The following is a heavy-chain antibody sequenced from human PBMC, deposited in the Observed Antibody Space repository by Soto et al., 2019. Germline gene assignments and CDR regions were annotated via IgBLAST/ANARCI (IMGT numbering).Heavy chain of an antibody. CDR2: ISWNAGSI. J-gene: IGHJ6*02. CDR3: AKGKGDYYYYGMDG. Sequence: EVQLVESGGGLVQPGRSLRLSCAASGFTFDDYAMHWVRQAPGKGLEWVSGISWNAGSIGYADSVKGRFTISRDNAKNSLYLQMNSLRAEDTALYYCAKGKGDYYYYGMDGWGQGTTVTVSS. V-gene: IGHV3-9*01. CDR1: GFTFDDYA.